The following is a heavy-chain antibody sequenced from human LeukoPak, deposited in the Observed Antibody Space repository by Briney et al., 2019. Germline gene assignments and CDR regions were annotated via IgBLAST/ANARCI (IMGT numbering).Heavy chain of an antibody. Sequence: PGGSLRLSCAASGFTFSSYSMNWVRQAPGKGLEWVSSISSSSSYIYYADSVKGRFTISRDNAKNSLYLQMNSLRAEDTAVYYCARRPIASTDYYYFLDVWGKGTTVTVSS. V-gene: IGHV3-21*01. J-gene: IGHJ6*03. CDR1: GFTFSSYS. D-gene: IGHD6-13*01. CDR3: ARRPIASTDYYYFLDV. CDR2: ISSSSSYI.